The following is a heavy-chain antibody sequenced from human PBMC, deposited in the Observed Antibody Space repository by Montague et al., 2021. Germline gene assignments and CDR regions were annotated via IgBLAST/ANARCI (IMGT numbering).Heavy chain of an antibody. CDR3: ARVHGYDSSWFY. Sequence: SETLSLTCSVSGDSITGCYWSWIRLPPGKGLEWIGYVYSSGSTSYNPSLKSRVIISVESAKNQIPLTLNSATAADTAVYYCARVHGYDSSWFYWGQGTLIIVSA. D-gene: IGHD6-13*01. V-gene: IGHV4-59*12. CDR1: GDSITGCY. CDR2: VYSSGST. J-gene: IGHJ4*02.